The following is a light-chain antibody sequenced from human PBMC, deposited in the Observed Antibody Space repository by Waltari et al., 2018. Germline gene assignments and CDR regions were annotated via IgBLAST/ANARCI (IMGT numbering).Light chain of an antibody. J-gene: IGKJ1*01. CDR3: MQGIHLRT. CDR1: QSLLHSDGKTY. V-gene: IGKV2-29*02. CDR2: EGS. Sequence: DIVMTQTPLSLSVTPGQPASISCKSSQSLLHSDGKTYLSWYLQKAGQSPQLLIYEGSSRLSGVPDRFSGSGSGTDFTLKISRVEAEDVGVYYCMQGIHLRTFSQGTKVEI.